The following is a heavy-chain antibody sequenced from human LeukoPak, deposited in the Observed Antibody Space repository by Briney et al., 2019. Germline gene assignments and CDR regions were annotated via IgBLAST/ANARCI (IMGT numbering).Heavy chain of an antibody. CDR2: IYYSGST. J-gene: IGHJ5*02. Sequence: SETLSLTCTVSGGSISSSSYYWGWIRQPPGKGLEWIGSIYYSGSTYYNPSLKSRVTISVDTSKNQFYLKLTSVTAAATALYSRASYVGWFCPWGQGTLVTVSS. D-gene: IGHD3-10*02. V-gene: IGHV4-39*01. CDR1: GGSISSSSYY. CDR3: ASYVGWFCP.